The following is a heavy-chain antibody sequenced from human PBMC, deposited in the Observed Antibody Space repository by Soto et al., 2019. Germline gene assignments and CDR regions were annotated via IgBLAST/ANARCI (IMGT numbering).Heavy chain of an antibody. Sequence: SETLSLTCAVYGGSFSGYYWTWIRQPPGKGLEWIGEINHSGTINFNPSLKSRLTISLDTSKKHFSLKLSSVTDAYTAAYYCARADRTLVTSYSLDVWGQGTTVT. CDR3: ARADRTLVTSYSLDV. CDR1: GGSFSGYY. V-gene: IGHV4-34*01. D-gene: IGHD2-21*02. J-gene: IGHJ6*02. CDR2: INHSGTI.